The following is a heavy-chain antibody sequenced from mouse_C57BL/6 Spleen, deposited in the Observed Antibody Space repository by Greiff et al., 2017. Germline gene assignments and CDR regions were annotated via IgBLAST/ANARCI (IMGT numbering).Heavy chain of an antibody. V-gene: IGHV1-59*01. CDR2: IDPSDSYT. CDR3: ARDYGSSYWFAY. J-gene: IGHJ3*01. CDR1: GYTFTSYW. Sequence: QVQLQQPGAELVRPGTSVKLSCKASGYTFTSYWMHWVKQRPGQGLEWIGVIDPSDSYTNYNQKFKGKATLTVDTSSSTAYMQLSSLTSEDSAVYDCARDYGSSYWFAYWGQGTLVTVSA. D-gene: IGHD1-1*01.